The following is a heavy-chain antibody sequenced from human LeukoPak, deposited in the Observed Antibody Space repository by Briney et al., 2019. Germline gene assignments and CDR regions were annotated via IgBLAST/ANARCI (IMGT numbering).Heavy chain of an antibody. J-gene: IGHJ3*01. Sequence: GESLKISCKGSGYSFGSYWIGWVRQRPGKGLEWMGIIYPADSDTMYSPSFQGQVTISSDKSINTAYLQWNSLKASDTAMYYCARLSGGSPSRYEAFDVWGQGTMVTVSS. CDR3: ARLSGGSPSRYEAFDV. CDR1: GYSFGSYW. CDR2: IYPADSDT. D-gene: IGHD1-26*01. V-gene: IGHV5-51*01.